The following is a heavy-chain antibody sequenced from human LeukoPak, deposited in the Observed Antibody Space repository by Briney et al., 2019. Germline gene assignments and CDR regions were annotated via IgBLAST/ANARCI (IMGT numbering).Heavy chain of an antibody. V-gene: IGHV4-59*01. CDR2: VASSGTS. CDR1: GDSLSTYY. D-gene: IGHD2-21*02. Sequence: SETLSLTCTVSGDSLSTYYWTWIRQTPGKELEWIGFVASSGTSNYNPSLKSRVSISIDTSKNQFSLALTSVTPADTAVYYCARVARGVVTSNWFDPWGQGTLVSVSS. J-gene: IGHJ5*02. CDR3: ARVARGVVTSNWFDP.